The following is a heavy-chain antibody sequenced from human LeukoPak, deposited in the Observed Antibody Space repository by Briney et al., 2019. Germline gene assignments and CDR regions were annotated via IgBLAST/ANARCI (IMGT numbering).Heavy chain of an antibody. D-gene: IGHD3-10*01. J-gene: IGHJ4*02. CDR3: ARGIRSYGSGSF. V-gene: IGHV4-39*01. CDR2: IYDSGST. CDR1: GGPIRSSYYY. Sequence: TSETLSLTCTVSGGPIRSSYYYWGWIRQPPGKGLEWIGSIYDSGSTYYNPSLKSRVTISVDTSKNQFSLKLNSVTAADTAVYYCARGIRSYGSGSFWGQGTLVTVSS.